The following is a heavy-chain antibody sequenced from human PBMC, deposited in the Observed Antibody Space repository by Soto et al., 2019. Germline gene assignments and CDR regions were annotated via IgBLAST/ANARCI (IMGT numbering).Heavy chain of an antibody. V-gene: IGHV1-18*01. CDR3: ARDRGVAPPVAGNTHYYYYMDV. D-gene: IGHD6-19*01. J-gene: IGHJ6*03. CDR2: ISAYNGNT. Sequence: QAQLVQSGVEVKKPGASVKVSCKASGYSFTNYGITWVRQAPGQGFEWMGWISAYNGNTNYAQKFQGRVTMTTDASTSTASLELRSLRSDDTAVYYCARDRGVAPPVAGNTHYYYYMDVWGKGTTVTVSS. CDR1: GYSFTNYG.